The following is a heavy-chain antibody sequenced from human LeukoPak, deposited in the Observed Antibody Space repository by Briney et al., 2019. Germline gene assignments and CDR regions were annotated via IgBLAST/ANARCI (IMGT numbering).Heavy chain of an antibody. D-gene: IGHD6-6*01. Sequence: SETLSLTRTVSGGSISDAAYYWSWIRQYPGEGLEWIGYIYYSGSTSYNPSLKSRVTISVDTSKNQFSLKLSSVTAADTAVYYCARESIAARLDAFDIWGQGTMVTVSS. CDR3: ARESIAARLDAFDI. J-gene: IGHJ3*02. CDR2: IYYSGST. CDR1: GGSISDAAYY. V-gene: IGHV4-31*03.